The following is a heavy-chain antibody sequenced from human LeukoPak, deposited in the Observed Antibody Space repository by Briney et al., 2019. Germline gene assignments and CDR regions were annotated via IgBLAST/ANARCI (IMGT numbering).Heavy chain of an antibody. D-gene: IGHD3-10*01. V-gene: IGHV3-74*01. Sequence: GGSLRLSCADSGFTFSRYWMHWVRQTPGKGLVWVSCISADGSVTRYADSVKGRFTISRDNTKSTLYLQMHSLRAEDTAVYYCAKAKWFTMVRGGSFDYWGQGTLVTVSS. J-gene: IGHJ4*02. CDR1: GFTFSRYW. CDR2: ISADGSVT. CDR3: AKAKWFTMVRGGSFDY.